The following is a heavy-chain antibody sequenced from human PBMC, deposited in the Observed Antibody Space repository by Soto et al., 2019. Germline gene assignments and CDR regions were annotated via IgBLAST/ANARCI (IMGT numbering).Heavy chain of an antibody. CDR3: ARTSHYDSSGYYYSRPFDY. CDR2: IYYSGST. J-gene: IGHJ4*02. Sequence: SETLSLTCTVSGGSISSGGYYWSWIRHHTGKGLEWIGYIYYSGSTDYNPSLKSRVTISVDTSKNQFSLKLSSVTAADTAVYYCARTSHYDSSGYYYSRPFDYWGQGTLVTVSS. D-gene: IGHD3-22*01. V-gene: IGHV4-31*03. CDR1: GGSISSGGYY.